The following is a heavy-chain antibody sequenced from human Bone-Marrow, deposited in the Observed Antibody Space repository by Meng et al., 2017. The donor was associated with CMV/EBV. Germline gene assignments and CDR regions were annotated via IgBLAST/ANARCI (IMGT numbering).Heavy chain of an antibody. CDR3: AREEYYYDSSGYYYYYYGMDV. D-gene: IGHD3-22*01. CDR1: GGSFSGYY. J-gene: IGHJ6*02. CDR2: IYYSGST. Sequence: SETLSLTCAVYGGSFSGYYWSWIRQPPGKGLEWIGSIYYSGSTYYNPSLKSRVTISVDTSKNQFSLKLSSVTAADTAVYYCAREEYYYDSSGYYYYYYGMDVWGQGTTVTVSS. V-gene: IGHV4-34*01.